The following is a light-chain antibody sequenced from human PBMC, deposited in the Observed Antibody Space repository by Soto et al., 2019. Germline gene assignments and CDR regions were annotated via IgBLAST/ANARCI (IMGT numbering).Light chain of an antibody. J-gene: IGKJ3*01. CDR3: QQYGSSLFT. V-gene: IGKV3-20*01. Sequence: EIVLTQSPGTLSLSPGERATLSCRASKSVSSKYLAWYQQKPGQAPRVLIYGTSIRASGVPERFSGGGSGTDFTLTITRLEPEDFAVYYCQQYGSSLFTFGPGTKVDFK. CDR2: GTS. CDR1: KSVSSKY.